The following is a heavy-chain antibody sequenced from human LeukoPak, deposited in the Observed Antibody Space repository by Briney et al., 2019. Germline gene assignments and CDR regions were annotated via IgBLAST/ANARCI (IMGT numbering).Heavy chain of an antibody. D-gene: IGHD6-6*01. CDR3: ARWPYSSSYYFDY. Sequence: GSLRLSCAASGFTFGSYSMNWVRQAPGKGLEWVSYISGSSSTIYYADSVKGRFTISRDNAKNSLYLQMNSLRAEDTAVYYCARWPYSSSYYFDYWGQGTLVTVSS. J-gene: IGHJ4*02. CDR1: GFTFGSYS. CDR2: ISGSSSTI. V-gene: IGHV3-48*01.